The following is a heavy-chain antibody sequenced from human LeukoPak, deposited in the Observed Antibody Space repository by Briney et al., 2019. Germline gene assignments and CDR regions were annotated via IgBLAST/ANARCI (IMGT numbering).Heavy chain of an antibody. D-gene: IGHD4-17*01. CDR2: INAGNGNT. Sequence: ASVKVSCKASGYTFTSYAMHWVRQAPGQRLEWMGRINAGNGNTKYSQKFQGRVTITRDTSASTAYMELSSLRSEDTAVYYCARVDMTTDAFDIWGQGTMVTVSS. V-gene: IGHV1-3*01. J-gene: IGHJ3*02. CDR1: GYTFTSYA. CDR3: ARVDMTTDAFDI.